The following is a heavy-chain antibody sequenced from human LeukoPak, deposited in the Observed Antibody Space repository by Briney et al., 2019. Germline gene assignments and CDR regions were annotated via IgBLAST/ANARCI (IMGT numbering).Heavy chain of an antibody. D-gene: IGHD5-24*01. CDR3: ARAFDGYNYFDY. V-gene: IGHV4-59*01. J-gene: IGHJ4*02. CDR1: GGSISSYY. Sequence: KPSETLSPTCTVSGGSISSYYWSWIRQPPGKGLEWIGYIYYSGSTNYNPSLKSRVTISVDTSKNQFSLKLSSVTAADTAVYYCARAFDGYNYFDYWGQGTLVTVSS. CDR2: IYYSGST.